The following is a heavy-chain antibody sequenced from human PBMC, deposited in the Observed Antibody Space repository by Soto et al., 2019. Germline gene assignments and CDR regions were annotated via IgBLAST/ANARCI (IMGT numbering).Heavy chain of an antibody. CDR2: IPYDGTNE. D-gene: IGHD1-1*01. CDR3: AKAPWNLAHPHYFDF. V-gene: IGHV3-30-3*01. Sequence: QVQLVESGGGVVQPGRSLRLSCAASGFTFSSFAMHWVRQAPGKGLEWVAVIPYDGTNEYYADSVRGRFTISRDNSENTVYLHMNSLRGDDTAVYYCAKAPWNLAHPHYFDFWGQGTLVTVSS. CDR1: GFTFSSFA. J-gene: IGHJ4*02.